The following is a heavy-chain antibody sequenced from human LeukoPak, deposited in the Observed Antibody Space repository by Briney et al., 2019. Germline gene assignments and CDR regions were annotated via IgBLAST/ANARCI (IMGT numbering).Heavy chain of an antibody. Sequence: SETLSLTCAVYGGSFSGYYWSWIRQPLGKGLEWIGEINHSGSTNYNPSLKSRVTISVDTSKNQFSLTLSSVTAADTAVYYCAGSLGISSIDYWGQGTLVTVSS. D-gene: IGHD1-26*01. CDR1: GGSFSGYY. CDR2: INHSGST. J-gene: IGHJ4*02. V-gene: IGHV4-34*01. CDR3: AGSLGISSIDY.